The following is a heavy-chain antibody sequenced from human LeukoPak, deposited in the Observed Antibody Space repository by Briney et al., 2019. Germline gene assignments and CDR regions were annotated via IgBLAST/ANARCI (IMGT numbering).Heavy chain of an antibody. CDR1: RFIFSSYW. CDR3: AREFLQTTVVDY. Sequence: GGPLRLSCAASRFIFSSYWMSWVRQAPGKGLEWVANIKEDGRETYYVDSVKGRFTISRDNAKNSLYLQMNSLRAEDTAVYYCAREFLQTTVVDYWGQGTLVTVSS. D-gene: IGHD4-11*01. V-gene: IGHV3-7*01. J-gene: IGHJ4*02. CDR2: IKEDGRET.